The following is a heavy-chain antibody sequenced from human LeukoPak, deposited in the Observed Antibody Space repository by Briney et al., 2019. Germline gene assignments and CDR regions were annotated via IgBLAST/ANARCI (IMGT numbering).Heavy chain of an antibody. Sequence: GGSLRLSCAASGFTFSSYSMNWVRQAPGKGLEWVSYNSSASGSIYYADSVKGRFTISRDNAKNSLFLQMNSLRAEDTAVYYCARLPAYCSSTSCYYDYWGQGTLVTVSS. CDR2: NSSASGSI. D-gene: IGHD2-2*01. CDR3: ARLPAYCSSTSCYYDY. CDR1: GFTFSSYS. J-gene: IGHJ4*02. V-gene: IGHV3-48*04.